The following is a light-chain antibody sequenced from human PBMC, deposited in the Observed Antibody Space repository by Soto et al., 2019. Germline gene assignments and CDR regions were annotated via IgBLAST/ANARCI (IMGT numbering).Light chain of an antibody. CDR3: SSYASNGDVL. Sequence: QSALTQPASVSGSPGQSITISCTGTSSDVGTYEYVSWYQHHPGKAPKLMIYDDSNRPSGVSDRFSGSKSGNTASLTISGLQAEDEADYYCSSYASNGDVLFGGGTKLTVL. CDR2: DDS. J-gene: IGLJ2*01. V-gene: IGLV2-14*03. CDR1: SSDVGTYEY.